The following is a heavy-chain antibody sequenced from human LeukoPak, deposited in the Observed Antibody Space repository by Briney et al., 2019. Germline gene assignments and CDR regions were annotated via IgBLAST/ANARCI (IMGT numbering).Heavy chain of an antibody. V-gene: IGHV1-46*01. J-gene: IGHJ3*02. CDR1: GYTFTSYG. D-gene: IGHD3-22*01. CDR2: TNPSGGST. Sequence: ASVKVSCKASGYTFTSYGISWVRQAPGRGLEWMGITNPSGGSTSYAQKFQGRVTMTRDTSTSTVYMELSSLRSEDTAVYYCARGYYDSSGRIVQRWAFDIWGQGTMVTVSS. CDR3: ARGYYDSSGRIVQRWAFDI.